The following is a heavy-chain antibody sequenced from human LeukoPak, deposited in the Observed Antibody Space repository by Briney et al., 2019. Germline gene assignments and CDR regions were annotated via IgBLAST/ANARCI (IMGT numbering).Heavy chain of an antibody. D-gene: IGHD4-17*01. CDR3: AITYGDYFDY. CDR1: GFTVCSYS. J-gene: IGHJ4*02. Sequence: GGSLRLSCAASGFTVCSYSMNWVRQAPGKGLEWVSAISGNSRSIFYTDSVKGRFTISRDNAKNSLYLQMNSLRAEDTAVYYCAITYGDYFDYWGQGTLVTVSS. V-gene: IGHV3-21*01. CDR2: ISGNSRSI.